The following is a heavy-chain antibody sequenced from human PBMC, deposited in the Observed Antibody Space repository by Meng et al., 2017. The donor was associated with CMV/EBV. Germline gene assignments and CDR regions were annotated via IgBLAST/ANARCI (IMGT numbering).Heavy chain of an antibody. V-gene: IGHV4-59*01. CDR3: ARGAGQLGPDY. D-gene: IGHD6-6*01. CDR1: GGSISSYY. CDR2: IYYSGST. J-gene: IGHJ4*02. Sequence: QVQLQESGPGLVKPSETLSLTCTVSGGSISSYYWSWSRQPPGKGLEWIGYIYYSGSTNYNPSLKSRVTISVDTSKNQFSLKLSSVTAADTAVYYCARGAGQLGPDYWGQGTLVTVSS.